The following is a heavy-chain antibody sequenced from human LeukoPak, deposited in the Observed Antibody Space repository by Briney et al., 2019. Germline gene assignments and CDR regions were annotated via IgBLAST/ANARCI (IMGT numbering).Heavy chain of an antibody. Sequence: GGSLRLSCAASGFTFSSYGMSWVRQPPGKGLEWVAHLNQDGGGKYYVDSVRGRFTISRDNAKNSVDLLMNNVRAEDTAVYYCARAAPYDCSSTACTLMDYWGHGTLVTVSS. CDR1: GFTFSSYG. D-gene: IGHD2-2*01. J-gene: IGHJ4*01. CDR2: LNQDGGGK. V-gene: IGHV3-7*01. CDR3: ARAAPYDCSSTACTLMDY.